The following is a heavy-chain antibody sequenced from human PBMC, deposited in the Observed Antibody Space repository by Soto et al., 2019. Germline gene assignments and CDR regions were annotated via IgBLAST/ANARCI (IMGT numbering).Heavy chain of an antibody. CDR2: IYYSGST. Sequence: YVGSALRQPPGKGLEWIGYIYYSGSTNYNPSLKSRVTISVDTSKNQFSLKLSSVTAADTAVYYCARADWNYGVVAYWGQGTLVTVSS. V-gene: IGHV4-59*01. CDR3: ARADWNYGVVAY. D-gene: IGHD1-7*01. CDR1: YV. J-gene: IGHJ4*02.